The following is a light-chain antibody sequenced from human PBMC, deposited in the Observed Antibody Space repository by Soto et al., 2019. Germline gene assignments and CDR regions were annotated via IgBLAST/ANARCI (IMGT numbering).Light chain of an antibody. V-gene: IGKV3-15*01. Sequence: EIVMTQSPATLPVSPGERASLSCRASQSVSSNLAWYQQKPGQVPRLLIYGASTRATGIPARFSGSGSGTDFTLTISSLQSEDFAVYYCQQYNNWPPLTFGGGTKVEMK. J-gene: IGKJ4*01. CDR3: QQYNNWPPLT. CDR2: GAS. CDR1: QSVSSN.